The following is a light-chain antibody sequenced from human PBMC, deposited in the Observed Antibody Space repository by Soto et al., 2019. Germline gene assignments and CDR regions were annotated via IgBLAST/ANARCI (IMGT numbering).Light chain of an antibody. Sequence: ALTQPASVSGSPGQSITISCTGTSSDVGGYNYVSWYQRHPGKAPKLMIYEVSNRPSGVSNRFSGSKSGNTASLTISGLQAEDEADYYCSSYTSSSTYVFGTGTKVTVL. CDR1: SSDVGGYNY. CDR3: SSYTSSSTYV. CDR2: EVS. J-gene: IGLJ1*01. V-gene: IGLV2-14*01.